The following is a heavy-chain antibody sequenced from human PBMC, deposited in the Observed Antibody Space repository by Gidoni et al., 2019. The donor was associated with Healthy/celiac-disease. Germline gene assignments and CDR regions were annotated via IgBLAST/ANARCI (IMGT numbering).Heavy chain of an antibody. CDR1: GGSISSCSYY. Sequence: QVQLQESGPGLVKPSQTLSLTCTVSGGSISSCSYYWSWIRQPAGKGLEWIGRIYTSGSTNYNPSLKSRVTMSVDTSKNQFSLKLSSVTAADTAVYYCARGGSEMATTEYFQHWGQGTLVTVSS. J-gene: IGHJ1*01. V-gene: IGHV4-61*02. CDR2: IYTSGST. D-gene: IGHD5-12*01. CDR3: ARGGSEMATTEYFQH.